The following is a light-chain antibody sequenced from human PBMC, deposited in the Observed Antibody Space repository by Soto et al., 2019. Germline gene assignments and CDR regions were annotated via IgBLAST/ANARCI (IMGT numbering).Light chain of an antibody. Sequence: EIVMTQSPATLSVSPGERATLSCRASQSVSSNLAWYQQKPGQAPRLLIYDASNRATGIPARFTGSGSGTDFTLTISSLEPEDLAVYYCQQRSNWPTFGPGTKVDIK. J-gene: IGKJ3*01. CDR1: QSVSSN. V-gene: IGKV3-11*01. CDR3: QQRSNWPT. CDR2: DAS.